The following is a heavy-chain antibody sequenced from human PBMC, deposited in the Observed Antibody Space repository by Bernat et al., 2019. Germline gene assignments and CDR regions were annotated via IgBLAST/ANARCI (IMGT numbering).Heavy chain of an antibody. D-gene: IGHD2-15*01. J-gene: IGHJ4*02. Sequence: EVQLVESGGGLVQPGRSLRLSCAASGFTFDDYAMHWVRQAPGKGLEWVSGISWNSGRIVYADSVKCRLTISRDNAKNSLYLKMNSLRAEDTALYYCAKGPYCSGGSCYSNSFDYWGQGTLVTVSS. CDR1: GFTFDDYA. V-gene: IGHV3-9*01. CDR3: AKGPYCSGGSCYSNSFDY. CDR2: ISWNSGRI.